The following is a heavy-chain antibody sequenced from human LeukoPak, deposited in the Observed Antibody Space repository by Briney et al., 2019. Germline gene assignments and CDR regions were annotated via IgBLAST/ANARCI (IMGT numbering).Heavy chain of an antibody. D-gene: IGHD1-1*01. CDR3: AKDRRYNWNDGGYFEY. J-gene: IGHJ4*02. CDR2: ISGSGGST. Sequence: PGGSLRLSCAASGFTFSSYGMSWVRQAPGKGLEWVSAISGSGGSTYYADSVEGRFTISRDNSKNTLFLQVNSLRAEDTAVYYCAKDRRYNWNDGGYFEYWGQGMLVTVSS. CDR1: GFTFSSYG. V-gene: IGHV3-23*01.